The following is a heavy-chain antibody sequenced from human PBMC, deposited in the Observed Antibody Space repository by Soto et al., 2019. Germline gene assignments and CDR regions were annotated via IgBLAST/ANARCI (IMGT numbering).Heavy chain of an antibody. V-gene: IGHV3-30*18. CDR3: AKVPDSSGYYPLGY. CDR1: GFTFSSYG. Sequence: QVQLVESGGGVVQPGRSLRLSCAASGFTFSSYGMHWVRQAPGKGLEWVAVISYDGSNKYYADSVKGRFTISRDNSKNTLYLQMNSPRAEDTAVYYCAKVPDSSGYYPLGYWGQGTLVTVSS. J-gene: IGHJ4*02. CDR2: ISYDGSNK. D-gene: IGHD3-22*01.